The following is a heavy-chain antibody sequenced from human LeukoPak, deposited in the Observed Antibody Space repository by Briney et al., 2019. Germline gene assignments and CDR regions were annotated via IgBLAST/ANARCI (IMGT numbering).Heavy chain of an antibody. Sequence: PSETLSLTCTVSGDSFSSVDYYWGWIRQPPGKGLEWIGEINHSESTNYNPSLKSRATISVDTSKNQFSLKLSSVTAADTAVYYCARQSLRRIPYYYYYMDVWGKGTTVTISS. CDR2: INHSEST. V-gene: IGHV4-39*01. J-gene: IGHJ6*03. D-gene: IGHD5-12*01. CDR1: GDSFSSVDYY. CDR3: ARQSLRRIPYYYYYMDV.